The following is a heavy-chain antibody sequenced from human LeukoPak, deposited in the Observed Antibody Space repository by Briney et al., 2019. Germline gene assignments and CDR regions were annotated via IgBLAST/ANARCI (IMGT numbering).Heavy chain of an antibody. V-gene: IGHV4-4*07. CDR2: IYTSGST. CDR1: GDSFSTSY. J-gene: IGHJ4*02. CDR3: ARDLGYDSSGYHY. Sequence: PSETLSLTCAVSGDSFSTSYWTWIRQPAGKGLEWIGRIYTSGSTNYNPSLKSRVTMSIDTSKKQFSLKLSSVTAADTAVYYCARDLGYDSSGYHYWGQGTLVTVSS. D-gene: IGHD3-22*01.